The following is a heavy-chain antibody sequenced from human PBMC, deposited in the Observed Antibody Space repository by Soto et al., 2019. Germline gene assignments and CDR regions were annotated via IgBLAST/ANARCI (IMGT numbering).Heavy chain of an antibody. J-gene: IGHJ5*01. V-gene: IGHV3-64*01. CDR1: GCTFSNYA. CDR3: TRRLPPTGLDS. CDR2: INSIGGTT. D-gene: IGHD4-4*01. Sequence: GGSLRLSCAASGCTFSNYAMHWVRQAPGKGLEYVAAINSIGGTTYYANSVKGRFTISRDNSRNTLYLQVGSLRADDMAVYYCTRRLPPTGLDSWGQGTLVTVSS.